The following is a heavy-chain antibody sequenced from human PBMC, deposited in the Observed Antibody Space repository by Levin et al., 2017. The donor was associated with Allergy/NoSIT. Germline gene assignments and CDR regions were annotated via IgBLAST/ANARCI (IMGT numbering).Heavy chain of an antibody. D-gene: IGHD3-9*01. Sequence: GASVKVSCKASGYTFTGYYMHWVRQAPGQGLEWMGWINPNSGGTNYAQKFQGRVTMTRDTSISTAYMELSRLRSDDTAVYYCARDRQGDILTGYSHTGFDCWGQGTLVTVSS. CDR2: INPNSGGT. CDR3: ARDRQGDILTGYSHTGFDC. CDR1: GYTFTGYY. J-gene: IGHJ4*02. V-gene: IGHV1-2*02.